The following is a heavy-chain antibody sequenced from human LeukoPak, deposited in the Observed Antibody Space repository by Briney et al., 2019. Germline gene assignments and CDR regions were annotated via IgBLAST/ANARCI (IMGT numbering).Heavy chain of an antibody. D-gene: IGHD5-18*01. Sequence: SETLSLTCAVYGGSFSGYYWSWIRQPPGKGLEWIGEINHSGSTNYNPSLKSRVTISVDTSKNQCSRKLSSVTAACTAVYYCARGRAAMVDYWGQGTLVTVSS. CDR2: INHSGST. CDR3: ARGRAAMVDY. CDR1: GGSFSGYY. J-gene: IGHJ4*02. V-gene: IGHV4-34*01.